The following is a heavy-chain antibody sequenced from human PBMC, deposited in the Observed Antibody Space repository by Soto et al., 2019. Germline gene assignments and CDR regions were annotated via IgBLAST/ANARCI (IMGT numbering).Heavy chain of an antibody. CDR3: ASGPGETYYYYGMDV. D-gene: IGHD7-27*01. V-gene: IGHV1-8*01. CDR2: MNPNSGNT. J-gene: IGHJ6*02. CDR1: GYTFTSYD. Sequence: ASVKVSCKASGYTFTSYDINWVRQATGQGLEWMGWMNPNSGNTGYAQKFQGRVTMTRNTSISTAYMELSSLRSEDTAVYYCASGPGETYYYYGMDVWGQGTTVTVSS.